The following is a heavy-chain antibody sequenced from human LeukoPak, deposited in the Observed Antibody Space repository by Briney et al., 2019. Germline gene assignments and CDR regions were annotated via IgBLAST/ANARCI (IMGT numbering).Heavy chain of an antibody. D-gene: IGHD2-2*01. Sequence: GGSLRLSCAASGFTFDDYAMHWVRQAPGKGLEWVSGISWNSGSIDYADSVKGRFTISRDNAKNSLYLQMNSLRAEDTALYYCAKGRDKYQLLSKNWFDPWGQGTLVTVSS. CDR3: AKGRDKYQLLSKNWFDP. V-gene: IGHV3-9*01. J-gene: IGHJ5*02. CDR2: ISWNSGSI. CDR1: GFTFDDYA.